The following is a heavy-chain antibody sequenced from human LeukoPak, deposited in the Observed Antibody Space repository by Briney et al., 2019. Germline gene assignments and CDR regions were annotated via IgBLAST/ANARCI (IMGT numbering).Heavy chain of an antibody. D-gene: IGHD4-17*01. CDR3: AKGADDYGDYIYYYYMDV. CDR2: IRYDGSNK. CDR1: GFTFSSYG. V-gene: IGHV3-30*02. J-gene: IGHJ6*03. Sequence: PGGSLRLSCAASGFTFSSYGMHWVRQAPGKGLEWVAFIRYDGSNKYYADSVKGRFTISRDNSKNTLYLQMNSLRAEDTAVYYCAKGADDYGDYIYYYYMDVWGKGTTVTISS.